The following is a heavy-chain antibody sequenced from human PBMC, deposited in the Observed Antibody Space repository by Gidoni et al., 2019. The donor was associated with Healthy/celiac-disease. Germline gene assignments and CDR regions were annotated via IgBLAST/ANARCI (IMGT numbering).Heavy chain of an antibody. Sequence: QVQLQQWGAGLLKPSETLSLTCAVYGGSFSGYYWSWIRQPPGKGLEWIGEINHSGSTNYNPSLKSRVTISVDTSKNQFSLKLSSVTAADTAVYYCARTSGLAWSSLYNWFDPWGQGTLVTVSS. J-gene: IGHJ5*02. CDR1: GGSFSGYY. V-gene: IGHV4-34*01. D-gene: IGHD3-10*01. CDR2: INHSGST. CDR3: ARTSGLAWSSLYNWFDP.